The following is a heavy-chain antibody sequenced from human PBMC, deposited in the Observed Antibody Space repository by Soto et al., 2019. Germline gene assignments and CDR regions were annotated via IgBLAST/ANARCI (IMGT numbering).Heavy chain of an antibody. CDR3: ARGQDDYDILTGYYSGTNWFDP. J-gene: IGHJ5*02. CDR1: GGSFSGYY. V-gene: IGHV4-34*01. D-gene: IGHD3-9*01. CDR2: INHSGST. Sequence: SETLSLTCAVYGGSFSGYYWSWIRQPPGKGLEWIGEINHSGSTNYNPSLKSRVTISVDTSKNQFSLKLSSLTAADTAVYYCARGQDDYDILTGYYSGTNWFDPWGQGTLVTVSS.